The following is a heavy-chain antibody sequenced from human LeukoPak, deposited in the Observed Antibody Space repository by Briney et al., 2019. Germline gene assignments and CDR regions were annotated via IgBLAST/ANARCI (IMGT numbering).Heavy chain of an antibody. D-gene: IGHD3-3*01. J-gene: IGHJ4*02. V-gene: IGHV4-59*01. CDR2: IYNSGST. CDR3: ARGYYDFWSGYKYYFDY. CDR1: GGSISSYY. Sequence: SETLSLTCTVSGGSISSYYWSWIRQPPGKGLEWIGYIYNSGSTNYNPSLKSRVTISVDTSKNQFSLKLSSVTAADPAVYYCARGYYDFWSGYKYYFDYWGQGTLVTVSS.